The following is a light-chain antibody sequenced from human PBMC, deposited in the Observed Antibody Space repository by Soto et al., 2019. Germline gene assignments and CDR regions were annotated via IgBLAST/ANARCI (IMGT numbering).Light chain of an antibody. CDR1: QRISSY. CDR3: QQSHSPPWT. Sequence: DIQMTQSPSSLSASVGDRVTITCRASQRISSYLNWYQQKPGKAPKXLIYGASSLQSGVPSRFSGSGSGTDFTLTISSLQPGDVETYFGQQSHSPPWTFGLGTKVDIK. CDR2: GAS. V-gene: IGKV1-39*01. J-gene: IGKJ1*01.